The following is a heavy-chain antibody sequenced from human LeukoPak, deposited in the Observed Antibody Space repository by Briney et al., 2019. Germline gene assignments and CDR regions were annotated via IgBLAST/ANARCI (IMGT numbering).Heavy chain of an antibody. CDR1: GFTFSSYS. CDR2: ISTSSSTI. CDR3: AKDHYWSIDY. J-gene: IGHJ4*02. V-gene: IGHV3-48*04. Sequence: QPGGSLRLSCAASGFTFSSYSMKWVRQAPGEGLEWVSHISTSSSTIYYADSVKGRFTISRDIAKNTLYLQMNSLRAEDTGVYYCAKDHYWSIDYWGRGTLVTVSS. D-gene: IGHD3-3*01.